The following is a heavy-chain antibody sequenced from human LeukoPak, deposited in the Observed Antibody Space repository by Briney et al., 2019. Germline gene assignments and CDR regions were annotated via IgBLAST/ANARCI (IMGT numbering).Heavy chain of an antibody. V-gene: IGHV4-30-4*01. CDR3: ARYGSGSTWFDP. J-gene: IGHJ5*02. Sequence: PSQTLSLTCTVSGGSISSDNYQWGWSRQPPGKGLEWIVYINYSGSTYYNPSLKSRVTISVDTSKNPFSLKLSSVTAADTAVYYCARYGSGSTWFDPWGQGTLVTVSS. CDR1: GGSISSDNYQ. D-gene: IGHD3-10*01. CDR2: INYSGST.